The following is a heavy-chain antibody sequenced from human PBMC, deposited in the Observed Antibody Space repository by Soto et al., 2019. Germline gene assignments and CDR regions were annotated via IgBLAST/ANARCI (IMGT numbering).Heavy chain of an antibody. CDR2: INAGNGNT. CDR1: GYTFTSYS. D-gene: IGHD6-19*01. CDR3: ARDFLYSSGWYGY. J-gene: IGHJ4*02. V-gene: IGHV1-3*01. Sequence: VASVKVSCKASGYTFTSYSMHWVRQAPGQRLEWMGWINAGNGNTKYSQKFQGRVTITRDTSASTAYMELSSLRSEDTAVYYCARDFLYSSGWYGYWGQGTLVTVSS.